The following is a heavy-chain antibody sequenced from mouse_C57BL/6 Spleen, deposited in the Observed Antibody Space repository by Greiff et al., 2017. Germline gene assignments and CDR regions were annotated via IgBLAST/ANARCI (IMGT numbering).Heavy chain of an antibody. CDR2: IFPGSGST. Sequence: QVHVKQSGPELVKPGASVKISCKASGYTFTDYYINWVKQRPGQGLEWIGWIFPGSGSTYYNEKFKGKATLTVDKSSSTAYMLLSSLTSEDSAVYFCARKGDGNYGDYAMDYWGQGTSVTVSS. CDR3: ARKGDGNYGDYAMDY. D-gene: IGHD2-1*01. CDR1: GYTFTDYY. J-gene: IGHJ4*01. V-gene: IGHV1-75*01.